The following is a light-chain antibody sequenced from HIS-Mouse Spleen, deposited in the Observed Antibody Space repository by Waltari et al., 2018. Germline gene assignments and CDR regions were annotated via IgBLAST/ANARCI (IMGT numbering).Light chain of an antibody. CDR3: AAWDDSLNGV. CDR2: SNN. V-gene: IGLV1-44*01. CDR1: SSNIGSNT. J-gene: IGLJ3*02. Sequence: QSVLTQPPSASGTPGQRVTISCSGSSSNIGSNTVYWYQQLPGTAPKLLIYSNNQRPSGVPDRFSGSKSGTSASLAISGLQSEDEADYYCAAWDDSLNGVFGGGTKLTVL.